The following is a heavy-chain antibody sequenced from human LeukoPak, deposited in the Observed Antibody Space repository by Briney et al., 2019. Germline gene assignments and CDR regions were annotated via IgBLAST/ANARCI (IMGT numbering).Heavy chain of an antibody. CDR2: ISSSSSYI. J-gene: IGHJ4*02. Sequence: GGSLRLSCAASGFTFSSYSMNWVRQAPGKGLEWVSSISSSSSYIYYADSVKGRFTISRDNAKNSLYLQMNSLRAEDTAVYYCARSTGTVSRTAHSTRSFWGQWGQGTLVTVSS. CDR1: GFTFSSYS. D-gene: IGHD1-14*01. V-gene: IGHV3-21*04. CDR3: ARSTGTVSRTAHSTRSFWGQ.